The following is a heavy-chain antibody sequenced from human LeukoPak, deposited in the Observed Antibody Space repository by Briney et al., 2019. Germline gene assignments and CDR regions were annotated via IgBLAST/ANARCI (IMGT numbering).Heavy chain of an antibody. V-gene: IGHV4-30-2*01. J-gene: IGHJ4*02. CDR1: GGSISSGGYS. Sequence: PSETLSLTCAVSGGSISSGGYSWSWIRQPPGKGLEWIGEINHSGSTNYNPSLKSRVTISVDTSKNQFSLKLSSVTAADTAVYYCASLNYGSGSPFDYWGQGTLVTVSS. D-gene: IGHD3-10*01. CDR3: ASLNYGSGSPFDY. CDR2: INHSGST.